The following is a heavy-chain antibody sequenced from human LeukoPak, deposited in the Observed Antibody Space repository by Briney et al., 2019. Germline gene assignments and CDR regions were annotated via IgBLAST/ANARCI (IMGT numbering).Heavy chain of an antibody. J-gene: IGHJ4*02. D-gene: IGHD3-22*01. Sequence: GGALRLSCVGSGLTLRRNWMSWVRQAPGKGLEWVANIRQDGREIYYMDSLKRRFTIARDNAKNSLYLQKNSLRAEDTAVYHCARRQWNDDDISGFDHWGQGTLVTVSS. CDR3: ARRQWNDDDISGFDH. CDR1: GLTLRRNW. V-gene: IGHV3-7*05. CDR2: IRQDGREI.